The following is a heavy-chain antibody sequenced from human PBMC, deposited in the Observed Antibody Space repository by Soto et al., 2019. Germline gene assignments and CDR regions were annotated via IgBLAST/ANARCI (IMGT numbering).Heavy chain of an antibody. V-gene: IGHV1-8*01. CDR1: RYTFISYD. CDR3: ARGQEVWWNAGPLGLHGLDV. J-gene: IGHJ6*02. CDR2: MNPNSGNT. Sequence: QVQLVQSGAEVKKSGASVKVSCKASRYTFISYDINWVRQATGQGLERMGWMNPNSGNTGYAQKFQGRITMTRNTSMNTAYMELSSLRSEDTAVYYCARGQEVWWNAGPLGLHGLDVWGQGTTVTVSS. D-gene: IGHD3-16*01.